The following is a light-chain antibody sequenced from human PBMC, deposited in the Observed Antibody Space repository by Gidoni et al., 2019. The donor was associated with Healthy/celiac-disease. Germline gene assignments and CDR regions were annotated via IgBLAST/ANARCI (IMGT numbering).Light chain of an antibody. Sequence: EIVITQSPATLSVSPGERATLSCRASQSVSRNLAWYQQKPGQAPRLLIYGASTRATGIPARFSGSGSGTEFTLTISSLQFEDLAVYYCQQYNNWPPGRTVGQGTKVEIK. J-gene: IGKJ1*01. V-gene: IGKV3-15*01. CDR3: QQYNNWPPGRT. CDR1: QSVSRN. CDR2: GAS.